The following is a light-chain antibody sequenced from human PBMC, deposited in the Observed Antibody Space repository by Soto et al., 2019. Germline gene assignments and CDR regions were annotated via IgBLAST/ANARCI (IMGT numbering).Light chain of an antibody. V-gene: IGKV3D-20*02. CDR2: GAS. CDR1: QSVSSTY. J-gene: IGKJ4*01. CDR3: QQRRNWPPV. Sequence: EIVLTQSPGTLSLSPGERATLSCRASQSVSSTYLGWYQQKPGQAPRLLIYGASSRATGIPDRFSGSGSGTDFTLTIRRLEPEDFAVYYCQQRRNWPPVFGGGTKVEIK.